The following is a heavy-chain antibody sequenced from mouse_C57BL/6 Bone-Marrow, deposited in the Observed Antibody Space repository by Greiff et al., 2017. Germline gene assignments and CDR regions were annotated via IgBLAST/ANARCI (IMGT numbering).Heavy chain of an antibody. CDR3: TRDLGKYYVDY. CDR2: ISSGGDYI. J-gene: IGHJ2*01. CDR1: GFTFSSYA. D-gene: IGHD4-1*01. Sequence: EVKLVESGEGLVKPGGSLKLSCAASGFTFSSYAMSWVRQTPEKRLEWVAYISSGGDYIYYADTVKGRFTISRDNARNTLYLQMSSVKSEDTAMYYCTRDLGKYYVDYWGQGTTLTVSS. V-gene: IGHV5-9-1*02.